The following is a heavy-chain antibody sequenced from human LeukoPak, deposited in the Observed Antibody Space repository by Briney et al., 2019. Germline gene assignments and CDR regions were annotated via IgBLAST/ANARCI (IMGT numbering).Heavy chain of an antibody. D-gene: IGHD2-15*01. CDR3: IKNDGGSFYSHFDY. CDR2: FAGNDGRT. Sequence: PGGSLRLSCAASGFTFSTYAMSWVRLAPGKGLEWVSGFAGNDGRTYYADSVKGRFTISRDNSKNTLYLQMNSLRAEDTAVYYCIKNDGGSFYSHFDYWGQGTLVTVSS. V-gene: IGHV3-23*01. CDR1: GFTFSTYA. J-gene: IGHJ4*02.